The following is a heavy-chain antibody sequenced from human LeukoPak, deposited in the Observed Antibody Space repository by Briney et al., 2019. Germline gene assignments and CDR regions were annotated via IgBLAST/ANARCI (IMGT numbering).Heavy chain of an antibody. CDR3: ARARYDFWSGYQY. J-gene: IGHJ4*02. V-gene: IGHV3-64*01. CDR2: ISSNGGST. CDR1: GFIFSNYA. Sequence: GGSLRLSCAASGFIFSNYAMHWVRQAPGKGLEYVSAISSNGGSTYYAKSVQGRFTVSRDDSKKTLYLQMGGLRLEDRAVYYCARARYDFWSGYQYWGQGTLVTVSS. D-gene: IGHD3/OR15-3a*01.